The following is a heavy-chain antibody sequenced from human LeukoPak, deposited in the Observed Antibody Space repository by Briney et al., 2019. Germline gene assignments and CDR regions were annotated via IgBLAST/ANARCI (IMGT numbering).Heavy chain of an antibody. CDR1: GVSISSSSYY. V-gene: IGHV4-39*01. J-gene: IGHJ4*02. Sequence: PSETLSPTCTVSGVSISSSSYYWGWIRQHPGRGLEWIGSIYYSGSTYYNPFLKSRVTISVDTSKNQFSLKVSSVTAADTAVYYCARKITVWGSYPRHLSPFDYRGQGTLVTVSS. D-gene: IGHD3-16*02. CDR3: ARKITVWGSYPRHLSPFDY. CDR2: IYYSGST.